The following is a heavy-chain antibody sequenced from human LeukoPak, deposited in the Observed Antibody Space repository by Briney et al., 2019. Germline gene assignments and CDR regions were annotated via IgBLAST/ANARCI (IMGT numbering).Heavy chain of an antibody. CDR1: GGSISSSSYY. Sequence: PSETLSLTCTVSGGSISSSSYYWGWIRQPPGKGLEWIGSIYYSGSTYYNPSLKSRVTISVDTSKNQFSLKLSSVTAADTAVYYCASIAAAGTYYYYYYGMDVWGQGTTVTVSS. V-gene: IGHV4-39*07. CDR2: IYYSGST. J-gene: IGHJ6*02. CDR3: ASIAAAGTYYYYYYGMDV. D-gene: IGHD6-13*01.